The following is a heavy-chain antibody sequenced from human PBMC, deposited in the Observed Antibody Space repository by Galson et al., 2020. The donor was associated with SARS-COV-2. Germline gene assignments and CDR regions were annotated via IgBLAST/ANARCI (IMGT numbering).Heavy chain of an antibody. V-gene: IGHV3-23*01. CDR3: AKDQQSLLRGGRGRRFDP. CDR1: GFTFSSYA. Sequence: GGSLRLSCAASGFTFSSYAINWVRQAPGKGLEWVSAISGSGAVTYFADSVKGRFTISRDNSKNTVYLQMNTLRVDDTAVYDCAKDQQSLLRGGRGRRFDPWGQGSLVTVAS. J-gene: IGHJ5*02. D-gene: IGHD6-19*01. CDR2: ISGSGAVT.